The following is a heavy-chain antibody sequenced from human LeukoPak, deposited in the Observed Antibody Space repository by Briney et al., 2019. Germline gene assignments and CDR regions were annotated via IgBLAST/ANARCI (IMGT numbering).Heavy chain of an antibody. V-gene: IGHV4-59*01. CDR1: GDSFSGSY. J-gene: IGHJ6*02. CDR2: IHYSGRA. CDR3: VKFGVDYDMGV. Sequence: SETLSLTCTVSGDSFSGSYWNWVRQPPGQGLEWIGQIHYSGRADYNPSLKRRITISVDTSKNQMSLTLTSVTAADTAIYYCVKFGVDYDMGVWGQGTTVTVSS. D-gene: IGHD3-16*01.